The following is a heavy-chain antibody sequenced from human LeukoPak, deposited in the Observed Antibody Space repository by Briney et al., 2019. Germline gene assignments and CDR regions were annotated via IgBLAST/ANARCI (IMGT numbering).Heavy chain of an antibody. CDR1: GGSISGTGYY. J-gene: IGHJ3*02. CDR2: MYHSGTI. CDR3: ARDPMIRGPHDGFDI. D-gene: IGHD3-10*01. V-gene: IGHV4-39*07. Sequence: SETLSLTCTVSGGSISGTGYYWGWIRQPPGKGLEWIGSMYHSGTIYYNPSLKSRVIILADASNNQFSLNLSSVTAADTAIYYCARDPMIRGPHDGFDIWGQGTMVTVSS.